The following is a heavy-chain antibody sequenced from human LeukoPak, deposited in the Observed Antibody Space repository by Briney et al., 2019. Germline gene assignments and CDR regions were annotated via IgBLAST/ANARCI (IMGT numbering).Heavy chain of an antibody. J-gene: IGHJ4*02. V-gene: IGHV4-38-2*02. CDR1: GYSISSGYY. CDR2: IYHSGST. Sequence: SETLSLTCTVSGYSISSGYYWGWIRQPPGKGLEWIGSIYHSGSTYYNPSLKSRVTISVDTSKNQFSLKLTSVTAADTAVYYCARLSDVAAGSFDYWGQGTLVTVSS. CDR3: ARLSDVAAGSFDY. D-gene: IGHD6-13*01.